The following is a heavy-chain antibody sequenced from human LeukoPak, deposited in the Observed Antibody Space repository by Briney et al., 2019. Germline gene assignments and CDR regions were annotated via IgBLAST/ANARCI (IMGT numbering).Heavy chain of an antibody. J-gene: IGHJ3*02. CDR2: IYYSGST. CDR3: ARLRDGYNAFDI. D-gene: IGHD5-24*01. Sequence: SETLSLTCTVSGGSISSYYWSWIRQPPGKGLEWIGYIYYSGSTNYNPSLKSRVTISVDTSKNQFSLKLSSVTAADTAVYYCARLRDGYNAFDIWGQGTMVTVSS. V-gene: IGHV4-59*01. CDR1: GGSISSYY.